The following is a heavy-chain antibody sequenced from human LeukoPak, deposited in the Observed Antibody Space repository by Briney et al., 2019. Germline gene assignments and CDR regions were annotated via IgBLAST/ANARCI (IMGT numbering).Heavy chain of an antibody. J-gene: IGHJ5*02. Sequence: SETLSLTCTVSGGSISSYYWSWIRQPPGKGLEWIGYIYYSGSTNYNPSLKSRVTISVDTSKNQFSLRLSSVTAADTAVYYCARERNWFDPWGQGTLVTVSS. CDR1: GGSISSYY. V-gene: IGHV4-59*01. CDR3: ARERNWFDP. CDR2: IYYSGST.